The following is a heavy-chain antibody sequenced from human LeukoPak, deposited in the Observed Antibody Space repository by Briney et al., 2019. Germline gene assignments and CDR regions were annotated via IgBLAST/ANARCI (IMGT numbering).Heavy chain of an antibody. CDR3: ARDEASDYYYYMDV. Sequence: GGSLRLSCAASGFTFSDYYMSWIRQAPGKGLEWVSYISSSGSTIYYADSVKGRFTISRDNAKNSLYLQMNSLRAEDTAVYYCARDEASDYYYYMDVWGKGTTVTVSS. CDR2: ISSSGSTI. J-gene: IGHJ6*03. V-gene: IGHV3-11*04. D-gene: IGHD3-10*01. CDR1: GFTFSDYY.